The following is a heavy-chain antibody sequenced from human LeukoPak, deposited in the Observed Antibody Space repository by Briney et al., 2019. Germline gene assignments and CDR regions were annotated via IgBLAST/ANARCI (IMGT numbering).Heavy chain of an antibody. CDR1: GVTFSNYP. J-gene: IGHJ4*02. V-gene: IGHV3-53*01. CDR2: IYSGGSP. D-gene: IGHD2-21*01. CDR3: ARDHPYSDY. Sequence: QTGGSLRLSRAAAGVTFSNYPMSWVRQAPGKGLEWVSVIYSGGSPHYADSVKARFTISRDNSNNTVYLQMSSLTVGAPPVYYCARDHPYSDYWGRGTLVTVSP.